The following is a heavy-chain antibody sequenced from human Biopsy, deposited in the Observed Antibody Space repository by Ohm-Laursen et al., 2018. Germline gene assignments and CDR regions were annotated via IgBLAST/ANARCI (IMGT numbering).Heavy chain of an antibody. D-gene: IGHD1-26*01. V-gene: IGHV4-4*07. CDR3: ARDEGLLRAFDI. J-gene: IGHJ3*02. CDR1: GGSMSSYY. Sequence: SDTLSLTCAVSGGSMSSYYWTWIRQPSGKGLEWIGRIYSNGNTNYNPSLKSRVSMSVDTSKNHFSLNLTSVTAADTAVYYCARDEGLLRAFDIWGQGTLGTVSS. CDR2: IYSNGNT.